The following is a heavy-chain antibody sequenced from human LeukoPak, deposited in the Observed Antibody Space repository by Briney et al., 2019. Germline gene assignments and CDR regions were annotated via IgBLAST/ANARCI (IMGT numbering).Heavy chain of an antibody. V-gene: IGHV3-11*04. D-gene: IGHD3-22*01. J-gene: IGHJ4*02. CDR2: ISSSGSTI. CDR3: ARVLYYYDSSGYSYYFDY. CDR1: GFTFSDYY. Sequence: GGSLRLSCAASGFTFSDYYMSWIRQAPGKGLEWVSYISSSGSTIYYADSVKGRFTISRDNAKNSLYLLMNSLRAEDTAVYYCARVLYYYDSSGYSYYFDYWGQGTLVTVSS.